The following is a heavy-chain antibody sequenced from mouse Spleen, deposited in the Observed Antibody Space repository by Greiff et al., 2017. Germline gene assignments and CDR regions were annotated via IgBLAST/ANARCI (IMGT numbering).Heavy chain of an antibody. CDR3: ARGEDWALLAY. D-gene: IGHD4-1*01. CDR1: GYTFTDYN. V-gene: IGHV1-18*01. Sequence: EVQLQQSGPELVKPGASVKIPCKASGYTFTDYNMDWVKQSHGKSLEWIGDINPNNGGTIYNQKFKGKATLTVDKSSSTAYMELRSLTSEDTAVYYCARGEDWALLAYWGQGTLVTVSA. J-gene: IGHJ3*01. CDR2: INPNNGGT.